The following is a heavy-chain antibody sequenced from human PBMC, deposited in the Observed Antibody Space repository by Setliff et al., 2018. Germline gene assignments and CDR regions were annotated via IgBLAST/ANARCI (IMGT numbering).Heavy chain of an antibody. CDR3: RQAVVGRDVFGI. CDR2: IYHSGNS. V-gene: IGHV4-39*07. Sequence: TLSLTCTVSGGSISSMSYYWGWIRQPPGKGLEWIGSIYHSGNSYYNSSLRSRVTISVDTSKNQFSLILRSVTAADTAVYYCRQAVVGRDVFGIWGQGTVVTVSS. CDR1: GGSISSMSYY. D-gene: IGHD1-1*01. J-gene: IGHJ3*02.